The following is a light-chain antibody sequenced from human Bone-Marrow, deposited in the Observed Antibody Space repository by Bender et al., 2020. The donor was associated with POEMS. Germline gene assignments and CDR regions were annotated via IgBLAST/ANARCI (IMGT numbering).Light chain of an antibody. V-gene: IGLV2-14*03. CDR1: SSDVGTYNY. CDR2: DVS. CDR3: QAWDTYSVI. J-gene: IGLJ2*01. Sequence: QSALTQPASVSGSPGQSITISCTGTSSDVGTYNYVSWCQQHPGKAPKLIIYDVSNRPSGVSNRFSGSKSGNTASLTISGLQAEDEADYYCQAWDTYSVIFGGGTKLTVL.